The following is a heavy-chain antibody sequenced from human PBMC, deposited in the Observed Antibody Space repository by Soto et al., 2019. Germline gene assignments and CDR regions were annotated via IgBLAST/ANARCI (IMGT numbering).Heavy chain of an antibody. CDR3: ARGRGGDYGGNAGYFDY. D-gene: IGHD4-17*01. V-gene: IGHV3-33*01. J-gene: IGHJ4*02. CDR2: IWYDGNDK. CDR1: GFTFSGFG. Sequence: QVQLVESGGGVVQPGGSLRLSCAASGFTFSGFGMHWVRQAPGKGLEWVAVIWYDGNDKYYADSVKGRFSVSKDNSKNTLYRQMNSLRAEDTAVYYCARGRGGDYGGNAGYFDYWGQGTLVTVSS.